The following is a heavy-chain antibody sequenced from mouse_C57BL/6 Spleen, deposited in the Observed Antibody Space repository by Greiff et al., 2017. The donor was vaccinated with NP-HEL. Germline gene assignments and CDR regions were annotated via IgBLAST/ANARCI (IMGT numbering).Heavy chain of an antibody. J-gene: IGHJ4*01. D-gene: IGHD5-5*01. CDR1: GYTFTSYW. CDR2: IYPSDSET. Sequence: QVQLQQPGAELVRPGSSVKLSCKASGYTFTSYWMDWVKQRPGQGLEWIGNIYPSDSETHYNQKFKDKATLTVDKSSSTAYMQLSSLTSEDSAVYYCATPYLYAMDYWGQGTSVTVSS. V-gene: IGHV1-61*01. CDR3: ATPYLYAMDY.